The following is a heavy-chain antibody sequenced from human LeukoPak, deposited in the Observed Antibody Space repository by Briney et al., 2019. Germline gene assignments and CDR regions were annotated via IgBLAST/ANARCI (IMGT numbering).Heavy chain of an antibody. V-gene: IGHV4-34*01. CDR2: TSRGEGT. Sequence: PSETLSLTCAVYGGSFNDYFFSWIRQPPGKGLEWIGETSRGEGTHYSSSLRSRVIISVDTSKNQCSLKLSSVTAADTAVYYCARGTDRSKTGYWGQGTLVTVSS. CDR3: ARGTDRSKTGY. D-gene: IGHD1-26*01. J-gene: IGHJ4*02. CDR1: GGSFNDYF.